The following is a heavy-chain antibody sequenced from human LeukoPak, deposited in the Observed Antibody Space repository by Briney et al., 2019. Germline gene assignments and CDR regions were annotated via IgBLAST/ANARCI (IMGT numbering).Heavy chain of an antibody. V-gene: IGHV1-24*01. D-gene: IGHD6-13*01. Sequence: ASVKVSCKVSGYTLTELSMHWVRQASGKGVEWMGGFDPEDGETIKAQKFQGRVTMTEDTSTDTAYMELSSLRSEDAAVYYCATALTWQQLGLCFDYWGQGTLVTVSS. J-gene: IGHJ4*02. CDR2: FDPEDGET. CDR3: ATALTWQQLGLCFDY. CDR1: GYTLTELS.